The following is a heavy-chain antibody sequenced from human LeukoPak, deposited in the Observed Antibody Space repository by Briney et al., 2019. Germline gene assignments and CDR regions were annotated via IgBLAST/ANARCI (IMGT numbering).Heavy chain of an antibody. CDR3: ARDLYYYDSSGYYVYGY. Sequence: GGSLRLSCAASGFTFSSYAMGWVRQAPGKGLEWVSVISGSGGSTYYADSVKGRFTISRDNAKNSLYLQMNSLRAEDTAVYYCARDLYYYDSSGYYVYGYWGQGTLVTVSS. D-gene: IGHD3-22*01. V-gene: IGHV3-23*01. CDR1: GFTFSSYA. J-gene: IGHJ4*02. CDR2: ISGSGGST.